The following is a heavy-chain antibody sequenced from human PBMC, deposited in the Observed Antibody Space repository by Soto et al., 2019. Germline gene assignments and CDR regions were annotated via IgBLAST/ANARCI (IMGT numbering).Heavy chain of an antibody. CDR3: AREGMDFGMDV. J-gene: IGHJ6*02. D-gene: IGHD2-8*01. CDR2: IIHILGIA. V-gene: IGHV1-69*08. Sequence: QVQLVQSGAEVKKPGSSVKVSCKASGGTFSSYTISWVRQAPGQGLEWMGRIIHILGIANYAQKFQGRVTITADKSTSTAYMELSSLRSEDTAVYYCAREGMDFGMDVWGQGTTVTVSS. CDR1: GGTFSSYT.